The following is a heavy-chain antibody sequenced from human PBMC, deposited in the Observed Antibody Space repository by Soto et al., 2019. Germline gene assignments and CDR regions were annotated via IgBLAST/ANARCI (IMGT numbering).Heavy chain of an antibody. Sequence: PSETLSLTCTVSGGSSSSYYWSWIRQPPGKGLEWIGYIYYSGSTNYNPSLKSRVTISVDTSKNQFSLKLSSVTAADTAVYYCARDRKLSQMYSSSWYATYFDYWGQGTLVTVSS. J-gene: IGHJ4*02. CDR1: GGSSSSYY. CDR2: IYYSGST. D-gene: IGHD6-13*01. CDR3: ARDRKLSQMYSSSWYATYFDY. V-gene: IGHV4-59*12.